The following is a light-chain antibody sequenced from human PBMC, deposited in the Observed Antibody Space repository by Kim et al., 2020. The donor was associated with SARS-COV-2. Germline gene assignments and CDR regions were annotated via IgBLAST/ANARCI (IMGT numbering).Light chain of an antibody. CDR3: CSYAGGYTLV. CDR2: DVT. CDR1: SRDVCDKY. V-gene: IGLV2-11*01. J-gene: IGLJ2*01. Sequence: GQSVSISCTGTSRDVCDKYVSWYQHHPGKAPKLIIYDVTKRPSGVPDRFSGSKSGNTASLTISGLQAEDEADYYCCSYAGGYTLVFAGGTKVTVL.